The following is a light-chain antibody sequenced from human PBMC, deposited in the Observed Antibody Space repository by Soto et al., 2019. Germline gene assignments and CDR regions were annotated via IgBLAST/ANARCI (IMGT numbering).Light chain of an antibody. V-gene: IGLV1-44*01. CDR2: TNN. CDR1: TSNIGSNP. CDR3: AAWDDRLNGPSYV. Sequence: QSVLTQPPSVSGTPGQTVTISCSGSTSNIGSNPVNWYQQLPGTAPRLLISTNNQRPSGVPDRFSGSRSGTSASLAISGLHSEDEADYYCAAWDDRLNGPSYVFGTGTKVTVL. J-gene: IGLJ1*01.